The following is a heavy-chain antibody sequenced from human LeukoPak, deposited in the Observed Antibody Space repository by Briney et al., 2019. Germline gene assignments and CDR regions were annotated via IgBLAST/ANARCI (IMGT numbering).Heavy chain of an antibody. CDR3: ARESWEPYYSYGMDF. CDR2: ISSSGSTI. D-gene: IGHD1-26*01. V-gene: IGHV3-48*03. Sequence: PGGSLRLSCAASGFTFSSYEMNWVRQAPGKGLEWVSYISSSGSTIYYADSVKGRFTISRDNAKNSLYLQMNSLRAEDTAVYYCARESWEPYYSYGMDFWGQGTTVTVSS. J-gene: IGHJ6*02. CDR1: GFTFSSYE.